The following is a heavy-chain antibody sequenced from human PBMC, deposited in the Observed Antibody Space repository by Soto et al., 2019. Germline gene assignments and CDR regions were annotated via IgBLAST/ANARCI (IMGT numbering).Heavy chain of an antibody. D-gene: IGHD6-13*01. V-gene: IGHV3-7*03. CDR2: IKQDESEK. CDR3: ARGYSTSHYNWFDP. CDR1: GFTFSSYW. Sequence: EVQLVESGGGLVQPGGSLRLSCAASGFTFSSYWMSWVRQAAGKGLEWVANIKQDESEKYYVDSVKGRFTISRDDAKNSLYLQMNSLRAEDTAVYYCARGYSTSHYNWFDPWGQGTLVTVSS. J-gene: IGHJ5*02.